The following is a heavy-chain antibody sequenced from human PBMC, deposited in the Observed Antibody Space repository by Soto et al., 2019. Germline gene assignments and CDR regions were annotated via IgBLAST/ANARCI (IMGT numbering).Heavy chain of an antibody. V-gene: IGHV3-33*01. J-gene: IGHJ4*02. CDR1: GFTFSSYG. Sequence: QMQLVESGGGVVQPGRSLRLSCAASGFTFSSYGMHWVRQAPGKGLEWVAVIWYDGSNKYYADSVKGRFTISRDNSKNTLCPQMKYLRSENPAVYYCALREGPVDTSDYSDYWGQGTLVTVSP. CDR3: ALREGPVDTSDYSDY. D-gene: IGHD5-18*01. CDR2: IWYDGSNK.